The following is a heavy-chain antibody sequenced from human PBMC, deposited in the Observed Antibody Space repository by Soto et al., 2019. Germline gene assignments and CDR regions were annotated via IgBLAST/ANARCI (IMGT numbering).Heavy chain of an antibody. CDR3: VRTVGSSWFFDL. Sequence: QMQLRQSGPGLVKPLETLSLTCIVSNGSINSGDYYWGWVRQSPGKGLEWIGSISDSGTSYYTPSRQSRVTMSIDMSRNQFSLRLNSATAADTAVYYCVRTVGSSWFFDLWGRGTLITVSS. CDR1: NGSINSGDYY. V-gene: IGHV4-39*01. J-gene: IGHJ2*01. D-gene: IGHD3-10*01. CDR2: ISDSGTS.